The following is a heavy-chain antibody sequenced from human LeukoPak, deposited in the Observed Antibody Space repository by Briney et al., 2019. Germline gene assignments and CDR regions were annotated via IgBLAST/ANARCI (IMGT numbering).Heavy chain of an antibody. J-gene: IGHJ4*02. CDR3: AKGKRLVLGACDY. CDR1: GFTFSNYA. V-gene: IGHV3-23*01. Sequence: PGASLRLSCGASGFTFSNYAMNWVRQVPGKGLEWVASISGSGGTTYYTDSVKGRFTISRDKTKNILYLQMNSLSAEDTAVYYCAKGKRLVLGACDYWGQGTLVTVSS. D-gene: IGHD6-6*01. CDR2: ISGSGGTT.